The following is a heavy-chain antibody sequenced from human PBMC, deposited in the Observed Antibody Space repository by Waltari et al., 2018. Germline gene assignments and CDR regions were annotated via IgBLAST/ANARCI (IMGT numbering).Heavy chain of an antibody. CDR2: IKEDGIEK. CDR1: GCTFGRSW. CDR3: ARDNSSSWYFFDY. Sequence: EVQLVESGGGLVQPGGSLRISCAASGCTFGRSWMSWVRQAPGKGLKWVANIKEDGIEKNYVDSVRGRFTISRDNAKNSLYLQMNSLRAEDTAVYFCARDNSSSWYFFDYWGQGTVVTVSS. V-gene: IGHV3-7*01. D-gene: IGHD6-13*01. J-gene: IGHJ4*02.